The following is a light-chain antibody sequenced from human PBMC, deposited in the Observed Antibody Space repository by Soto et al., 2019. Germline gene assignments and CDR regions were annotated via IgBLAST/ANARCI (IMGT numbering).Light chain of an antibody. CDR1: QSVSRGY. CDR2: GVS. V-gene: IGKV3-20*01. J-gene: IGKJ1*01. Sequence: EVVLTQSPDTLSLSPGERATLSCRASQSVSRGYLAWYQQKPGQAPRLVIYGVSTRATGIPDRFSGSGSGTDFTLTISRLEPEDFAVYYCQQYGSSPPTFGQGTKVDI. CDR3: QQYGSSPPT.